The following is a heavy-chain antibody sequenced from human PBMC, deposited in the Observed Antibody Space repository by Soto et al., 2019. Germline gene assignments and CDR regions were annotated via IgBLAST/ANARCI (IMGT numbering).Heavy chain of an antibody. V-gene: IGHV4-59*01. Sequence: QVQLQESGPGLVKPSETLSLTCTVSGGSISSYYWSWIRQPPGKGLEWIGYIYYSGSTNYNPSLKSRVTISGDTSKNQFSLKLSSVTAADTAVYYCARDSWWDPYYYYGMDVWGQGTTVTVSS. CDR2: IYYSGST. CDR3: ARDSWWDPYYYYGMDV. J-gene: IGHJ6*02. CDR1: GGSISSYY. D-gene: IGHD2-8*02.